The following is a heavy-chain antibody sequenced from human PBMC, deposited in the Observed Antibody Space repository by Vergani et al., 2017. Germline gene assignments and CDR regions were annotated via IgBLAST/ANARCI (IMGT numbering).Heavy chain of an antibody. D-gene: IGHD6-13*01. J-gene: IGHJ6*02. CDR1: GGTFSSYA. Sequence: QVQLVQSGAEVKKPGSSVKVSCKASGGTFSSYAISWVRQAPGQGLEWMGGIIPIFGTANYAQKFQGRVTITADESTSTAYMELSSLRSEDTAVYYCARDGRGGWQQLVRSGYYGMDVWGQGTTVTVSS. V-gene: IGHV1-69*01. CDR3: ARDGRGGWQQLVRSGYYGMDV. CDR2: IIPIFGTA.